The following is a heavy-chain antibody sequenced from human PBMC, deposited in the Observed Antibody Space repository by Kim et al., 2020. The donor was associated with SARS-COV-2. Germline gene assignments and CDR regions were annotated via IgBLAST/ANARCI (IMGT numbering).Heavy chain of an antibody. V-gene: IGHV3-21*01. J-gene: IGHJ2*01. CDR3: ARGPQWDILWYFDL. D-gene: IGHD2-15*01. CDR1: GFTFSSYS. Sequence: GGSLRLSCAASGFTFSSYSMNWVRQAPGKGLEWVSSISSSSSYIYYADSVKGRFTISRDNAKNSLYLQMNSLRAEDMAVYYCARGPQWDILWYFDLWGRGTLVTVSS. CDR2: ISSSSSYI.